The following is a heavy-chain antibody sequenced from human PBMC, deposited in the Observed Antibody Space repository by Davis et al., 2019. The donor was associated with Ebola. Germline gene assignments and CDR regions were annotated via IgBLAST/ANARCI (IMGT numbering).Heavy chain of an antibody. CDR2: IYYSGST. D-gene: IGHD5-24*01. CDR1: GCSMSSYY. J-gene: IGHJ6*02. V-gene: IGHV4-59*08. Sequence: SETLSLTFSVPGCSMSSYYWSWIRQPPGKGLEWIGYIYYSGSTNYNPSLKSRVTISVDTSKNQFSLKLSSVTAADTAVYYCARIPREDYGMDVWGQETTVTVSS. CDR3: ARIPREDYGMDV.